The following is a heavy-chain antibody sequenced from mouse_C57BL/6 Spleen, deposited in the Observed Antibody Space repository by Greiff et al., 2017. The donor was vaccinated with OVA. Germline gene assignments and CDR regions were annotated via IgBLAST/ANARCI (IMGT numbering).Heavy chain of an antibody. D-gene: IGHD3-1*01. CDR1: GFNINDYY. V-gene: IGHV14-1*01. CDR2: IDPEDGDT. Sequence: VQLQQSGAELVRPGASVKLSCTASGFNINDYYMHWVKQSPEQGLEWIGRIDPEDGDTEYAPKFQGKATMTADTSSNTAYLQLSSLTSEDTAVYYCTTKGAGGAYWGQGTLVTVSA. J-gene: IGHJ3*01. CDR3: TTKGAGGAY.